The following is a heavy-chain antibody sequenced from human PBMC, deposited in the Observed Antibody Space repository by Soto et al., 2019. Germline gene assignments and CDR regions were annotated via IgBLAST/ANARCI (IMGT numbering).Heavy chain of an antibody. CDR3: ATYSSSWFVVQGAFDI. J-gene: IGHJ3*02. Sequence: GASVKVSCKVSGYTLTELSMHWVRQAPGKGLEWMGGFDPEDGETIYAQKFQGRVTMTEDTSTDTAYMELSSLRSEDTAVYYCATYSSSWFVVQGAFDIWGQGTMVTVSS. CDR1: GYTLTELS. CDR2: FDPEDGET. D-gene: IGHD6-13*01. V-gene: IGHV1-24*01.